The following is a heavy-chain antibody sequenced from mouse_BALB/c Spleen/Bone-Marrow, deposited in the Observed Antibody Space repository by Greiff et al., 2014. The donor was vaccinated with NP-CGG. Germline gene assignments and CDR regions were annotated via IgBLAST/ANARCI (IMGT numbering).Heavy chain of an antibody. CDR1: GYTFSSYW. CDR2: ILPGSVTT. CDR3: ARDHFDH. J-gene: IGHJ2*01. Sequence: LEESGAELMKPGASVKISCKATGYTFSSYWKEWIKQRPGHGLEWIGEILPGSVTTNYNGRFKGKATFTADTSSNTAHMQLSSLTSEDAAVYYCARDHFDHWGPGTTLTVSS. V-gene: IGHV1-9*01.